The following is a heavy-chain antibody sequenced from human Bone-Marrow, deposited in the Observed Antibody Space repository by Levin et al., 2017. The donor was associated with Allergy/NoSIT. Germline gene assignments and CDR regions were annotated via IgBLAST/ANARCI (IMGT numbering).Heavy chain of an antibody. CDR2: IIPVFDTA. CDR3: ATRYCGGGTCYSGGLL. V-gene: IGHV1-69*06. D-gene: IGHD2-15*01. Sequence: KISCKPSGGTFINYAFTWVRQAPGQGPESLGGIIPVFDTADYAQKFHGRLTITADKSTGTAYMELNSLTSEDTAIYYCATRYCGGGTCYSGGLLWGQGTLVTVSS. J-gene: IGHJ4*02. CDR1: GGTFINYA.